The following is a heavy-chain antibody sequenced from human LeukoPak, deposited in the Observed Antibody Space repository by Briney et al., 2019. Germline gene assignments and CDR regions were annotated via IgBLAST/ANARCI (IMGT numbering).Heavy chain of an antibody. D-gene: IGHD4/OR15-4a*01. CDR1: GGSFSGYY. V-gene: IGHV4-34*01. CDR2: INHSGST. Sequence: SETLSLTCAVYGGSFSGYYWSWIRQPPGKGLEWIGGINHSGSTNYNPSLKSRVTISVDTSKNQFSLKLSSVTAADTAVYYCARDFRFKVLNYYYYYGMDVWGQGTTVTVSS. J-gene: IGHJ6*02. CDR3: ARDFRFKVLNYYYYYGMDV.